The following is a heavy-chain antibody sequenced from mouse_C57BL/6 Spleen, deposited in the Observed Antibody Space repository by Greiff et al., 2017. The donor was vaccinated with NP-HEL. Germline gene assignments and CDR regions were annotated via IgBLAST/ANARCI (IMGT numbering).Heavy chain of an antibody. CDR3: ARRNSYYAMDY. CDR2: INPGSGGT. Sequence: VKLQESGAELVRPGTSVKVSCKASGYAFTNYLIEWVKQRPGQGLEWIGVINPGSGGTNYNEKFKGKATLTADKSSSTAYMQLSSLTSEDSAVYFCARRNSYYAMDYWGQGTSVTVSS. CDR1: GYAFTNYL. V-gene: IGHV1-54*01. J-gene: IGHJ4*01.